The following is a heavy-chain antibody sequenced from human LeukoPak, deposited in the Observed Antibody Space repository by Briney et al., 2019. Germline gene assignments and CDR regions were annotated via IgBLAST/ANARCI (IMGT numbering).Heavy chain of an antibody. J-gene: IGHJ4*02. Sequence: GGSLGLSCAASGFTFTTSWMHWVRQAPGKGLVWVSRINSDGSTRNYADSVKGRFTISRDNAKNALYLQMDSLRAEDAAVYYCVRPQDGYNGFDCWGQGTLVTVSS. V-gene: IGHV3-74*01. CDR1: GFTFTTSW. CDR3: VRPQDGYNGFDC. D-gene: IGHD5-24*01. CDR2: INSDGSTR.